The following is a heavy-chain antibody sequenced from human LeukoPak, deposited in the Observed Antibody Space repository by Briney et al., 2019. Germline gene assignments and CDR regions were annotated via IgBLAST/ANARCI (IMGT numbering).Heavy chain of an antibody. V-gene: IGHV1-69*02. CDR2: IIPILGIA. D-gene: IGHD2-8*01. Sequence: ASVKVSCKASGGTFSSYTISWVRQAPGQGLEWMGRIIPILGIANYAQKFQGRATITADKSTSTAYMELSSLRSEDTAVYYCARVTNGGGSDYWGQGTLVTVSS. CDR3: ARVTNGGGSDY. CDR1: GGTFSSYT. J-gene: IGHJ4*02.